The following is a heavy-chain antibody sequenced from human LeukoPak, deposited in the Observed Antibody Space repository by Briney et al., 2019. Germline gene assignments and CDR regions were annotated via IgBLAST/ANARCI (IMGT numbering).Heavy chain of an antibody. J-gene: IGHJ4*02. D-gene: IGHD3-10*01. Sequence: SSQTLSLTCTVSGGSISSGGYYWSWIRQPPGKGLEWIGCIYHSGSTYYNPSLKSRVTISVDRSKNQFSLKLSSVTAADTAMYYCARDGFGTFDYWGQGTLVTVSS. V-gene: IGHV4-30-2*01. CDR1: GGSISSGGYY. CDR2: IYHSGST. CDR3: ARDGFGTFDY.